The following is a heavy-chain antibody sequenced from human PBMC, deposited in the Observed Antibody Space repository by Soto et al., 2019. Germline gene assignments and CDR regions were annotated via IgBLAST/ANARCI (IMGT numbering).Heavy chain of an antibody. CDR2: IRSKANNYAT. J-gene: IGHJ2*01. V-gene: IGHV3-73*02. CDR3: TRHAVQYCGGDCYLLPYFDL. CDR1: GFTFSGSA. Sequence: EVQLVESGGGLVQPGGSLKLSCAASGFTFSGSAVHWVRQASGKGLEWVGRIRSKANNYATVYAASVQGRFTISRDDSKNTAYLQMNSLKTEDTAVYYCTRHAVQYCGGDCYLLPYFDLWGRGTLVTVSS. D-gene: IGHD2-21*02.